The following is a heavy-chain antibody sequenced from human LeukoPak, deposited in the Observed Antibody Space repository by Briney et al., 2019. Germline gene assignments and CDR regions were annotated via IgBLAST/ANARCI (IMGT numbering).Heavy chain of an antibody. CDR3: AREDGRGYSSSDAFDI. CDR2: ISSSGSTI. V-gene: IGHV3-11*04. D-gene: IGHD6-13*01. CDR1: GFTFSDYY. Sequence: GGSLRLPCAASGFTFSDYYMSWIRQAPGKGLEWVSYISSSGSTIYYADSVKGRFTISRDNAKNSLYLQMNSLRAEDTAVYYCAREDGRGYSSSDAFDIWGQGTMVTVSS. J-gene: IGHJ3*02.